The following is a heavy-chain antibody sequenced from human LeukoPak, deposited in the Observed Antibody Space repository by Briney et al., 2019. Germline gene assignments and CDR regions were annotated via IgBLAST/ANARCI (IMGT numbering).Heavy chain of an antibody. CDR3: ARGRLRGSASDYFDY. D-gene: IGHD2-2*01. J-gene: IGHJ4*02. CDR1: GLTFSSYG. V-gene: IGHV3-33*01. CDR2: IWYDGSNK. Sequence: WGSLRVSCAASGLTFSSYGMHWCRQAPGKRLEWVAVIWYDGSNKYYADSVKGRFTISRDNSKNTLYLQMNSLRAQDTAVYYCARGRLRGSASDYFDYWGQGTLVTVSS.